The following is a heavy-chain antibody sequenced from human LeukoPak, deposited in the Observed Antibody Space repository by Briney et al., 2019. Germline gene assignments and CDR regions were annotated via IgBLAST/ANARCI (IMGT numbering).Heavy chain of an antibody. CDR3: ARDQIQLWLFDP. Sequence: PSQTLPLTCTVSGGSISSGDYYWSWIRQPPGKGLEWIGYIYYSGSTYYNPSLKSRVTISVDTSKNQFSLKLSSVTAADTAVYYCARDQIQLWLFDPWGQGTLVTVSS. CDR1: GGSISSGDYY. CDR2: IYYSGST. J-gene: IGHJ5*02. V-gene: IGHV4-30-4*01. D-gene: IGHD5-18*01.